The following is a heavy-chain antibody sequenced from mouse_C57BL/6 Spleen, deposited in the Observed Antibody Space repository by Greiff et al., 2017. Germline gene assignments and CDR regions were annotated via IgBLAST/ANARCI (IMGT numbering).Heavy chain of an antibody. CDR2: IDPSDSYT. Sequence: QVQLQQPGAELVKPGASVKLSCKASGYTFTSYRMQWVKQRPGQGLEWIGEIDPSDSYTNYNQKFKGKATLTVDTSSSTAYMQLSSLTSEDSAVYYCARSLTGTRFDYWGQGTTLTVSS. V-gene: IGHV1-50*01. CDR1: GYTFTSYR. J-gene: IGHJ2*01. D-gene: IGHD4-1*01. CDR3: ARSLTGTRFDY.